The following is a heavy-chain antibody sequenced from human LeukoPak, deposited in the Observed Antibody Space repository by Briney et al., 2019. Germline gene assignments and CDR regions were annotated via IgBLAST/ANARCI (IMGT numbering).Heavy chain of an antibody. CDR2: VYVSGST. CDR1: GVSIREYY. CDR3: GRGGSSGWYYWYFNL. J-gene: IGHJ2*01. D-gene: IGHD6-19*01. V-gene: IGHV4-4*07. Sequence: SETLSLTCTVSGVSIREYYWRWLRQSAKTGLEWIGRVYVSGSTDYNPSLEGRVNMSIDTSKTQFSLTVNAVTAADTAVYYCGRGGSSGWYYWYFNLSGRGTRVTASS.